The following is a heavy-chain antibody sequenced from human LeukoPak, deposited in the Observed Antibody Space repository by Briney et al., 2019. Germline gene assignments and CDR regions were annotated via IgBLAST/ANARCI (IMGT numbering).Heavy chain of an antibody. Sequence: SETLSLTCTVSGYSISSGYYWGWIRQPPGKGLEWIGSIYHSGSTYYNPSLKSRVTISVDTSKNQFSLKLSSVTAADTAVYYCARVANPQTGNWFDPWGQGTLVTVSS. CDR2: IYHSGST. CDR3: ARVANPQTGNWFDP. J-gene: IGHJ5*02. CDR1: GYSISSGYY. V-gene: IGHV4-38-2*02.